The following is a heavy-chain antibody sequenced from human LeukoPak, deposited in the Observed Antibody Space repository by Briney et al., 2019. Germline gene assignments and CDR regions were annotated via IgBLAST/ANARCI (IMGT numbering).Heavy chain of an antibody. CDR1: GFTFSIYG. CDR3: ARDQGEDWFSSGPFDH. D-gene: IGHD6-19*01. J-gene: IGHJ4*02. CDR2: ISYDGSNK. Sequence: GGSLRLSCAASGFTFSIYGMHWVRQAPGNGLEWVAVISYDGSNKYYADSVKGRFTISRDNSKNTLYLQMNSLRAEDTAVYYCARDQGEDWFSSGPFDHWGQGTLVTVSS. V-gene: IGHV3-30*04.